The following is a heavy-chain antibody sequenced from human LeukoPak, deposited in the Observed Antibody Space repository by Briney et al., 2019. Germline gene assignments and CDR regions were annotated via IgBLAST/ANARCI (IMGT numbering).Heavy chain of an antibody. CDR2: INGAGDNP. J-gene: IGHJ4*02. CDR1: GHTFSSHG. D-gene: IGHD3-16*01. V-gene: IGHV3-23*01. CDR3: AKVSVCYGCYLDY. Sequence: PGGSLRLSCAASGHTFSSHGLTWVRQAPGKGLEWVSTINGAGDNPYYAETVKGRFTISRDNSKNTLYLQMHSLRAEDTAIYYCAKVSVCYGCYLDYWGQGTLVTVS.